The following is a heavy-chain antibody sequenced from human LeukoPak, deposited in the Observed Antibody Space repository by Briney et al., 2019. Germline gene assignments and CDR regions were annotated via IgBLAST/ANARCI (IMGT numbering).Heavy chain of an antibody. CDR2: ISAYNGNT. CDR1: GYTFTSYG. D-gene: IGHD6-13*01. J-gene: IGHJ4*02. V-gene: IGHV1-18*01. CDR3: ARVSSSGAAAGPIDY. Sequence: ASVKVSCKASGYTFTSYGISWVRQAPGQGLEWMGWISAYNGNTNYAQKLQGRVTMTTDTSTSTAYMELRSLRSDDTAVYYCARVSSSGAAAGPIDYWGREPWSPSPQ.